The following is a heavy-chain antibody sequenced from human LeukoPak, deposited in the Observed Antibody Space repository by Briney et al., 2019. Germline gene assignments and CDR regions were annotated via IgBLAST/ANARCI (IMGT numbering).Heavy chain of an antibody. CDR3: ATRYDTYYYYGMDV. CDR2: ISSSSSCI. V-gene: IGHV3-21*01. Sequence: GGSLRLSCAASGFTFSSYSMNWVRQAPGKGLEWVSSISSSSSCIYYADSVKGRFTISRDNAKNSLYLQMNSLRAEDTAVYYCATRYDTYYYYGMDVWGQGTTVTVSS. J-gene: IGHJ6*02. CDR1: GFTFSSYS. D-gene: IGHD1-1*01.